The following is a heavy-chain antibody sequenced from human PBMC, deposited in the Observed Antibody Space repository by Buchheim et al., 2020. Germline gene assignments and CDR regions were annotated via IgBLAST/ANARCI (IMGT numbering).Heavy chain of an antibody. Sequence: MQLVESGGGVVQPGRSLRLSCAASGFTFSSYGMHWVRQVPGKGLEWLAVISYDGSNKYYADSVKGRFTISRDNSKNTLYLQMNSLRAEDTAVYYCASLSLTYSSRDYWGQGTL. CDR3: ASLSLTYSSRDY. CDR2: ISYDGSNK. D-gene: IGHD6-13*01. J-gene: IGHJ4*02. V-gene: IGHV3-30*03. CDR1: GFTFSSYG.